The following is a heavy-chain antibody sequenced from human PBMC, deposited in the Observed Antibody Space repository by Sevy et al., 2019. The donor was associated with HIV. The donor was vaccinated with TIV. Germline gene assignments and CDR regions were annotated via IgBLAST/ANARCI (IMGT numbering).Heavy chain of an antibody. CDR2: ISGTGGSGDKT. V-gene: IGHV3-23*01. CDR1: GFTFRNYA. CDR3: ARKYDSSGYFDY. D-gene: IGHD3-22*01. J-gene: IGHJ4*02. Sequence: GWSLRLSCAASGFTFRNYAMNWVRQAPGKGLEWVSGISGTGGSGDKTNYADSVKGRFTISRDDSKNSLYLQLNTLRAEETAIYYCARKYDSSGYFDYWGQGTLVTVSS.